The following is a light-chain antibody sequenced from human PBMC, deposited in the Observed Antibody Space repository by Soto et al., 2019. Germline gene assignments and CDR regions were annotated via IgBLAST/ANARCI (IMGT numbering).Light chain of an antibody. Sequence: DIQMTQSPSTLSASVGDRVTITCRASQSISSWLAWYQQKPGKAPKLLIYKASSLESGVPSRFSGSGSGTEFTLPISSLQPGDFVTYYCQQYNSYSRYTFGQGTKLEIK. J-gene: IGKJ2*01. CDR3: QQYNSYSRYT. CDR2: KAS. CDR1: QSISSW. V-gene: IGKV1-5*03.